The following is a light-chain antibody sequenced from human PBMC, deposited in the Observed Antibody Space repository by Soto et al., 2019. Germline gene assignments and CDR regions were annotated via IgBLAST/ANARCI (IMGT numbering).Light chain of an antibody. CDR1: QSVSSN. CDR2: GAS. Sequence: EIVMTQSPATLSVSPGERATLSCRASQSVSSNLAWYQQKPGHAPRLLIYGASTGATGIPARFSGSGSGTEFNLPISSLQSEDLAVYYRKQYNNWPSTFGQGTKVEI. J-gene: IGKJ1*01. V-gene: IGKV3-15*01. CDR3: KQYNNWPST.